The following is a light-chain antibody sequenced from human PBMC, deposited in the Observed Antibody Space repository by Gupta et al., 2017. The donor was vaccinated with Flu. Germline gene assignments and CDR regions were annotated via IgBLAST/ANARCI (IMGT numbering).Light chain of an antibody. Sequence: GDALPKQYAYWYQQKPGQAPVLVIYKDSETPSGIPERFSGSSSGTTVTLTISGGQAEDEADYYCQSADTSGTYWVFGGGTKLTVL. V-gene: IGLV3-25*03. CDR2: KDS. CDR1: ALPKQY. J-gene: IGLJ3*02. CDR3: QSADTSGTYWV.